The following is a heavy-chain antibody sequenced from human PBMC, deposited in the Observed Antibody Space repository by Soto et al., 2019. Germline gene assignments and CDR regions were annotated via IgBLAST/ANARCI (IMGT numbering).Heavy chain of an antibody. Sequence: SETLSLTCTVSGGSISSGGYYWSWIRQYPGKGLEWIGYIYYSGSTYYNPSLKSRVTISVDTSKNQFSLKLSSVTAADTAVYYCARGLNCGGDCYSGFDPWGQGTLVTVSS. V-gene: IGHV4-31*03. CDR3: ARGLNCGGDCYSGFDP. CDR2: IYYSGST. J-gene: IGHJ5*02. D-gene: IGHD2-21*01. CDR1: GGSISSGGYY.